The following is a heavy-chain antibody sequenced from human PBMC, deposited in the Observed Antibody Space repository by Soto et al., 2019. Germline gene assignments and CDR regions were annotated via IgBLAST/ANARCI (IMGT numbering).Heavy chain of an antibody. CDR3: ARGPPAYYFDY. Sequence: QVQLVQSGAEVKEPGSSVKVSCKASGGTFSSYGISWVRQAPGLGLEWMGGIIPIFGTTNYAQKFQGRVTITADDMELSSLSSEDTAVYYCARGPPAYYFDYWGQGTLVTVSS. CDR2: IIPIFGTT. J-gene: IGHJ4*02. V-gene: IGHV1-69*12. CDR1: GGTFSSYG.